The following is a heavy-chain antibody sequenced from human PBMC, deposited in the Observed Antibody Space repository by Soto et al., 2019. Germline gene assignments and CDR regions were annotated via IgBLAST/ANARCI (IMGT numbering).Heavy chain of an antibody. V-gene: IGHV4-59*01. D-gene: IGHD4-4*01. J-gene: IGHJ6*03. Sequence: SETLSLTCTVSGGSISSYYWSWIRQPPGKGLEWIGYIYYSGSTNYNPSLKSRVTISVDTSKNQFSLKLSSVTAADTAVYYCASTTRTYYYYYMDVWGKGTTVTVSS. CDR3: ASTTRTYYYYYMDV. CDR2: IYYSGST. CDR1: GGSISSYY.